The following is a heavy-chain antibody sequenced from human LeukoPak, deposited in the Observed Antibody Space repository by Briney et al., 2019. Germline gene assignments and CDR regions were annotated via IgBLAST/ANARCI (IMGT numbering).Heavy chain of an antibody. CDR2: ISGSGVRT. V-gene: IGHV3-23*01. CDR1: GFTFSNYA. J-gene: IGHJ4*02. CDR3: ASEDVDYYDSSGLGY. Sequence: GGSLRLSCAASGFTFSNYAMSWVRQAPGKGLEWVSAISGSGVRTYYADSGKGRFTISRDNSKTTLYLQMNSLRAEDTAVYYCASEDVDYYDSSGLGYWGQGTLVTVSP. D-gene: IGHD3-22*01.